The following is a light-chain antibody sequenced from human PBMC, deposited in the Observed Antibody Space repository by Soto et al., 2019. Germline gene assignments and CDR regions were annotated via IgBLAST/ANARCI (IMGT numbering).Light chain of an antibody. CDR3: QQFRGLWT. Sequence: EIVLTQSPGTLSLSPGERATLSCRASQSVSNTYLAWYQQTPGQAPRLLIYGASSRATGIPDRFSGSGSGTDFTLTISRLEPEDFAVYYCQQFRGLWTFGPGTKVEIK. V-gene: IGKV3-20*01. CDR2: GAS. CDR1: QSVSNTY. J-gene: IGKJ1*01.